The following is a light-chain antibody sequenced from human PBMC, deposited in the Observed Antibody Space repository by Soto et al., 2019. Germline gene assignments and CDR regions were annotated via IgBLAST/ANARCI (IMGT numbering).Light chain of an antibody. Sequence: EIVMTQSPATLSVSPGERATLSCRASQSVGGNLAWYQQKPGQPPMLRIYAASSRPTGIPARFSGSGSGTEFTLPISSLQSEDFAVYYCQQYNNWPQWTFGQGTKVEIK. CDR1: QSVGGN. CDR2: AAS. J-gene: IGKJ1*01. CDR3: QQYNNWPQWT. V-gene: IGKV3-15*01.